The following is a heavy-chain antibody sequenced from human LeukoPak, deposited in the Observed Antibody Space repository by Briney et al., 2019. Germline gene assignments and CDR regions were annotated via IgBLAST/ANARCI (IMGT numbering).Heavy chain of an antibody. Sequence: GGSLRLSCAASGFTFSTSATSWVRQAPGKGLEWVSAITGGGDYTYYADSVKGRFTISRDNPKNAVYLQMISLRAEDTAVYYCAKGYRGIGAFDVWGQGTMVTVSS. CDR3: AKGYRGIGAFDV. CDR1: GFTFSTSA. D-gene: IGHD2-2*02. CDR2: ITGGGDYT. V-gene: IGHV3-23*01. J-gene: IGHJ3*01.